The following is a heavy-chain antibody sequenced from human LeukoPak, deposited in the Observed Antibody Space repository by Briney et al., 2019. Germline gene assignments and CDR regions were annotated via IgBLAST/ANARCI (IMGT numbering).Heavy chain of an antibody. Sequence: GRSLRLSCAASGFTFSSYGMHWVRQAPGKGLEWVAVISYDGSNKYYADSVKGRFTISRDNSKNTLYLQMNSLRAEDTAVYYCAKPMVWGVINFDYWGQGTLVTVSS. J-gene: IGHJ4*02. V-gene: IGHV3-30*18. CDR3: AKPMVWGVINFDY. CDR1: GFTFSSYG. D-gene: IGHD3-10*01. CDR2: ISYDGSNK.